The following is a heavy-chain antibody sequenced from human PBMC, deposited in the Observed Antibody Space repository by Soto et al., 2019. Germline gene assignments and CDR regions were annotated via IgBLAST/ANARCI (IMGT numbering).Heavy chain of an antibody. D-gene: IGHD6-13*01. CDR3: ARIQGTGSSWYYYYYGMDV. J-gene: IGHJ6*02. CDR2: IDWDDDK. CDR1: GFSPSTSGMC. Sequence: SGPTLVNPTQTLTLTCTFSGFSPSTSGMCVSWIRQPPGKALEWLALIDWDDDKYYSTSLKTRLTISKDTSKNQVVLTMTNMDPVDTATYYCARIQGTGSSWYYYYYGMDVWGQGTTVTVSS. V-gene: IGHV2-70*01.